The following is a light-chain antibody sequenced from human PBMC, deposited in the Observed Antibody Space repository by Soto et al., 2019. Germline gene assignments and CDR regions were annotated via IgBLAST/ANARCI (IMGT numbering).Light chain of an antibody. J-gene: IGLJ3*02. CDR1: SSNIGADFD. V-gene: IGLV1-40*01. CDR2: GNS. CDR3: QSYDTKLGGSWV. Sequence: QAVVTQPPSVSGAPGQTVTISCTGSSSNIGADFDVHWYQHLTGTAPKLLIYGNSHRPSGVPDRFSGSKSGPSASLAITGLQTEDEADYYCQSYDTKLGGSWVFGGGTKLTVL.